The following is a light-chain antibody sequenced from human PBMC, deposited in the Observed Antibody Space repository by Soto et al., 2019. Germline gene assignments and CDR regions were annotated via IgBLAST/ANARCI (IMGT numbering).Light chain of an antibody. V-gene: IGLV2-14*03. CDR1: SSDVGGYNS. CDR2: DVG. Sequence: QSALSESGCERGSIWVAIAIFYTGTSSDVGGYNSVSWYQHHPGKAPKLILYDVGDRPSGVSSRFSGSKSGNTASLTISWLYVSDKAYYFGSSDTVWMSNVFGSVSTVTLL. CDR3: SSDTVWMSNV. J-gene: IGLJ1*01.